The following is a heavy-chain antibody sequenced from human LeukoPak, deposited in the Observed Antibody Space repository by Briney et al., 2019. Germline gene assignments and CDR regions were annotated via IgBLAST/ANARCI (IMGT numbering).Heavy chain of an antibody. CDR3: ARLGIAARRRPNNWFDP. J-gene: IGHJ5*02. Sequence: SETLSLTCAVYGGSFSGYYWSWIRQPPGKGLEWIGEINHSGSTNYNPSLKSRVTISVDTSKNQFSLKLSSVTAADTAVYYCARLGIAARRRPNNWFDPWGQGTLVTVSS. CDR2: INHSGST. D-gene: IGHD6-6*01. V-gene: IGHV4-34*01. CDR1: GGSFSGYY.